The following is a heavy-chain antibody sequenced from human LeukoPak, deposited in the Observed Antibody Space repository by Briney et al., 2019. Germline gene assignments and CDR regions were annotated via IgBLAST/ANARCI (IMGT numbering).Heavy chain of an antibody. D-gene: IGHD3-3*01. CDR1: GYSIRSGYY. J-gene: IGHJ6*03. CDR3: AREGLRFLEWLREYYMDV. CDR2: IYHSGST. V-gene: IGHV4-38-2*02. Sequence: SETLSLTCAVSGYSIRSGYYWGWIRQPPGKGLEWIGSIYHSGSTYYNPSLKSRVTISVDTSKNQFSLKLSSVTAADTAVYYCAREGLRFLEWLREYYMDVWGKGTTVTVSS.